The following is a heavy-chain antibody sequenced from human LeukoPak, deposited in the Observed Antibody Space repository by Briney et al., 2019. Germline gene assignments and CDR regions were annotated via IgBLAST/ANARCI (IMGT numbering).Heavy chain of an antibody. CDR1: GFTFSSYG. CDR3: AKGSGAYYYGMDV. Sequence: GGSLRLSCAASGFTFSSYGMHWVRQAPGKGLEWVAVISYDGSNKYYADSVKGRFTISRDNSKNTLYLQMNSLRAEDTAVYYCAKGSGAYYYGMDVWGQGTTVTVSS. J-gene: IGHJ6*02. D-gene: IGHD2-15*01. V-gene: IGHV3-30*18. CDR2: ISYDGSNK.